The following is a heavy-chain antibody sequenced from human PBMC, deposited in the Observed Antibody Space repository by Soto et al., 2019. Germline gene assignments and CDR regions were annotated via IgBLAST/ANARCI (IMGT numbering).Heavy chain of an antibody. D-gene: IGHD2-2*01. V-gene: IGHV4-39*01. J-gene: IGHJ5*02. CDR2: IYYSGST. Sequence: QLQLQESGPGLVKPSETLSLTCTVSGGSISSSSYYWGWIRQPPGKGLEWIGSIYYSGSTYYNPSLKSRVTISVDTSKNQFALKLSSVTAADTAVYYCARHDCSSTSCYYGFDPWGQGTLVTVSS. CDR1: GGSISSSSYY. CDR3: ARHDCSSTSCYYGFDP.